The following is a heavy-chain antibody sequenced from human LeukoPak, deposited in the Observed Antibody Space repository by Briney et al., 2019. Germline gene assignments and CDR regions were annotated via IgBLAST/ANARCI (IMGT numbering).Heavy chain of an antibody. V-gene: IGHV4-34*01. D-gene: IGHD3-10*01. J-gene: IGHJ3*02. CDR2: INHSGST. CDR1: GGSFSGYY. Sequence: PSETLSLTCAVYGGSFSGYYWSWIRQPPGKGLEWIGEINHSGSTNYNPSLKSRVTISVDTSKNQFSLKLSSVTAADTAVYYCARVAIMVRGVIGIPDGFDIWGQGTMVTVSS. CDR3: ARVAIMVRGVIGIPDGFDI.